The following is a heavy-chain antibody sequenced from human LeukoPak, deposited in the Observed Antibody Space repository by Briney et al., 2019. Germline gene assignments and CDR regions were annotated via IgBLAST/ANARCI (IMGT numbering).Heavy chain of an antibody. D-gene: IGHD3-9*01. CDR2: IYYSGST. CDR1: GGSISSYY. J-gene: IGHJ6*03. CDR3: ARDVLRYDYYYYYMDV. Sequence: SETLSLTCTVSGGSISSYYWSWIRQPPGKGLEWIGYIYYSGSTNYNPSLKSRVTISVDTSKNQFSLKLSSVTAADTAVYYCARDVLRYDYYYYYMDVWGKGTTVTVSS. V-gene: IGHV4-59*01.